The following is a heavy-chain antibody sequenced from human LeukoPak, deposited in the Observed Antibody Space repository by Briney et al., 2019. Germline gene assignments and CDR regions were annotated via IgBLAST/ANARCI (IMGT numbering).Heavy chain of an antibody. CDR1: GYSFTSYW. D-gene: IGHD3-22*01. CDR2: IYPGDSDT. V-gene: IGHV5-51*01. J-gene: IGHJ4*02. Sequence: GESLKISCKGSGYSFTSYWIGWVRQMPGKGLEWMGIIYPGDSDTRYSPSFQGQVTISADKSTSTAYLQWSSLKASDTAMYYCARSPRNYYDSSGYYPYYFDYWGQGTLVTVSS. CDR3: ARSPRNYYDSSGYYPYYFDY.